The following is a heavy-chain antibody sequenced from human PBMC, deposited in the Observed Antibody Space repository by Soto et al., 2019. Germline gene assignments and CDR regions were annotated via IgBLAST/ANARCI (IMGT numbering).Heavy chain of an antibody. D-gene: IGHD2-8*01. CDR2: IFYSGTT. V-gene: IGHV4-30-4*01. CDR3: ARDGCCTNGVCYTVFDY. J-gene: IGHJ4*02. Sequence: QVQLQESGPGLVKPSQTLSLTCTVSGGSISSGDYYWSWIRQPPGKGLEWIGYIFYSGTTYYNPSLMSRVPVSVDTSKNQFPLKLSSVTAADTAVYNCARDGCCTNGVCYTVFDYWGQGTLVTVSS. CDR1: GGSISSGDYY.